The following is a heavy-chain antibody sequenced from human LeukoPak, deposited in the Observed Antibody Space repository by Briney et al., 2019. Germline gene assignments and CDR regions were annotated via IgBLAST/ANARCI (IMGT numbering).Heavy chain of an antibody. V-gene: IGHV3-21*01. CDR2: ISSGSIEI. CDR1: EFAFSSYR. CDR3: ARGGYSHYDY. Sequence: GGSLRLSCAASEFAFSSYRMDWVRQAPGKGLEWVASISSGSIEIYYADAVKGRFTISRDNAKNSLYLQMSSLRGEDTAVYYCARGGYSHYDYWGPGTLVTVSS. D-gene: IGHD6-13*01. J-gene: IGHJ4*02.